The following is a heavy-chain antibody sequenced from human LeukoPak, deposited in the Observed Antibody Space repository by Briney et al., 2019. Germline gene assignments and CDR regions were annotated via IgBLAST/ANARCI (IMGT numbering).Heavy chain of an antibody. Sequence: TGGSLRLSCAASGFTVSSNYMSWVRQAPGKGLEWVSVIYSGGSTYYADSVKGRFTISGDNSKNTLYLQMNSLRAEDTAVYYCARGRNYYYYGMDVWGQGTTVTVSS. CDR1: GFTVSSNY. V-gene: IGHV3-66*02. J-gene: IGHJ6*02. CDR3: ARGRNYYYYGMDV. CDR2: IYSGGST.